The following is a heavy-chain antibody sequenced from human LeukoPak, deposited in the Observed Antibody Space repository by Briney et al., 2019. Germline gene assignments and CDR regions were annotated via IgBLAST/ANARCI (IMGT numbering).Heavy chain of an antibody. Sequence: SQTLSLTCAISGDSVSSNSAAWSWIRQSPSRGLEWLGRTYYRSKWYNDYAISMKGRITINPDTSKNQFSLQLNSITPEDTAVYYCARDSSAMFDYWGQGTLVAVSS. V-gene: IGHV6-1*01. CDR1: GDSVSSNSAA. D-gene: IGHD2-2*01. J-gene: IGHJ4*02. CDR3: ARDSSAMFDY. CDR2: TYYRSKWYN.